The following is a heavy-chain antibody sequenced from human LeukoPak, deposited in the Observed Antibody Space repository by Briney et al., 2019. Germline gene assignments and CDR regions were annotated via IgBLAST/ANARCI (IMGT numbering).Heavy chain of an antibody. V-gene: IGHV3-30*02. Sequence: GGSLRLSCATSGFTFSSYGMHWVRQAPGKGLEWVAYIRYDGSNKYYADSVKGRFTISRDNSKNTLHLQMNSLRAEDTAVYYCVKAQYDFWSGYYFDFRGQGTLVTVSS. D-gene: IGHD3-3*01. CDR2: IRYDGSNK. CDR3: VKAQYDFWSGYYFDF. J-gene: IGHJ4*02. CDR1: GFTFSSYG.